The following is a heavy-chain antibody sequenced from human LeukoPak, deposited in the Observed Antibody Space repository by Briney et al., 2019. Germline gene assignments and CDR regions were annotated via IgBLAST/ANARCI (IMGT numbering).Heavy chain of an antibody. J-gene: IGHJ4*02. D-gene: IGHD3-16*02. CDR1: GGSISSYY. CDR3: ARTDPRQDYRYDY. CDR2: IYYSGST. Sequence: PSETLSLICTVSGGSISSYYWSWIRQPPAKGLEWIGYIYYSGSTNYNPSLKSRVTISVDTSKNHFSLKLTSVAAADTAMYYCARTDPRQDYRYDYWGQGTLVTVSS. V-gene: IGHV4-59*01.